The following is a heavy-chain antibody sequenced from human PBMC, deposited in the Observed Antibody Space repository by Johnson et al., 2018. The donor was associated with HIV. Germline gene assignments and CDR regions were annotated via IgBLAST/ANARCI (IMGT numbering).Heavy chain of an antibody. V-gene: IGHV3-48*01. Sequence: VQLVESGGGVVQPGKSLRLSCAASGFTFSSYWMSWVRQAPGKGLEWVSYISSSGSTIYYEDSVRGRFTISRDNSKNTLYLQMNSLRAEDTAVYYCAREGEGYSSSWYDAFDIWGQGTMVTVSS. J-gene: IGHJ3*02. CDR2: ISSSGSTI. CDR3: AREGEGYSSSWYDAFDI. CDR1: GFTFSSYW. D-gene: IGHD6-13*01.